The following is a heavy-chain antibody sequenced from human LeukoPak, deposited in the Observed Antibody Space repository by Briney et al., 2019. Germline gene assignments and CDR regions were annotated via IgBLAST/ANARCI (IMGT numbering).Heavy chain of an antibody. Sequence: KPSETLSLTCTVSDGSISGYYWSWIRQPPGKGLEWIGYILYSGTTNYNTSLKSRVTISVDTSTTQFPVNLSSVTAADTAVYYCARGSFSGIHLFPFDYWGQGTLVTVSS. V-gene: IGHV4-59*01. CDR1: DGSISGYY. CDR2: ILYSGTT. CDR3: ARGSFSGIHLFPFDY. D-gene: IGHD5-18*01. J-gene: IGHJ4*02.